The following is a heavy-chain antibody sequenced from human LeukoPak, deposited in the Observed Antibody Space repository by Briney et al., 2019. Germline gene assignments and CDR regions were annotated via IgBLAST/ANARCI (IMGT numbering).Heavy chain of an antibody. V-gene: IGHV3-48*04. D-gene: IGHD5-12*01. CDR1: GFTFSDHS. Sequence: GGSLRLSCTASGFTFSDHSMNWVRQAPGKGLEWVSYISRTSSARYYADSVKGRFSISRDNAKNSLYLQINSLRGDDTAVYYCASGAYGGHDPTSPLRDWGQGPLVTVSS. CDR2: ISRTSSAR. CDR3: ASGAYGGHDPTSPLRD. J-gene: IGHJ4*02.